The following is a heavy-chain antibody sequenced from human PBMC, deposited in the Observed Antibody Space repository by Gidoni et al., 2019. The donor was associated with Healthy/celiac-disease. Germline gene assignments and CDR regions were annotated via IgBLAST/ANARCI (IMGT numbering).Heavy chain of an antibody. J-gene: IGHJ3*02. D-gene: IGHD2-15*01. Sequence: QVQLQQWGAGLLKPSETLSLTCAVYGGSFSVYYWSWIRQPPGKGVEWIGEINPSGSTNYNPALKRRVTISVDTSKNQFSMKLSSVTAADTTVYYWARGRGRVPAATGIVVVVAAYRRGAFDIWGQGTMVTVSS. V-gene: IGHV4-34*01. CDR2: INPSGST. CDR3: ARGRGRVPAATGIVVVVAAYRRGAFDI. CDR1: GGSFSVYY.